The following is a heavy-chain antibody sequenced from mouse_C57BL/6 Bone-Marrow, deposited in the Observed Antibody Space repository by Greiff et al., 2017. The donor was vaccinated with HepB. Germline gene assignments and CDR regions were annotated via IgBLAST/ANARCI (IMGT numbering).Heavy chain of an antibody. CDR1: GYAFSSYW. J-gene: IGHJ2*01. Sequence: QVQLQQSGAELVKPGASVKISCKASGYAFSSYWMNWVKQRPGKGLEWIGQIYPGDGDTNYNGKFKGKATLTADKSSSTAYRQLSSLTSEDSAVYFCAREGELYYGSSYGYWGQGTTLTVAS. V-gene: IGHV1-80*01. CDR2: IYPGDGDT. CDR3: AREGELYYGSSYGY. D-gene: IGHD1-1*01.